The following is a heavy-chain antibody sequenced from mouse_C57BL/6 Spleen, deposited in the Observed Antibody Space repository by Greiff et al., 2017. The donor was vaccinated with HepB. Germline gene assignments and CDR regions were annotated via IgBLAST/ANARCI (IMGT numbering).Heavy chain of an antibody. CDR2: INPNNGGT. D-gene: IGHD1-1*01. CDR3: ARSKDGSSLDYFDY. CDR1: GYTFTDYY. J-gene: IGHJ2*01. V-gene: IGHV1-26*01. Sequence: VQLQQSGPELVKPGASVKISCKASGYTFTDYYMNWVKQSHGKSLEWIGDINPNNGGTSYNQKFKGKATLTVDKSSSTAYMELRSLTSEDSAVYYWARSKDGSSLDYFDYWGQGTTLTVSS.